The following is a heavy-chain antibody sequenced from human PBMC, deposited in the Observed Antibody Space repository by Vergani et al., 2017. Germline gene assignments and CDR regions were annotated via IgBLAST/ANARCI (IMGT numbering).Heavy chain of an antibody. D-gene: IGHD2-2*01. Sequence: QVQLQQWGAGLLKPSETLSLTCAVYGGSFSGYYWSWIRQPPGKGLEWIGEINHSGSTNYNPSLKSRVTISVDTSKNQCSLKLSSVTAADTAVYYCARGPMPLSRYLDDWGQGTLVTVSS. CDR2: INHSGST. CDR1: GGSFSGYY. V-gene: IGHV4-34*01. J-gene: IGHJ4*02. CDR3: ARGPMPLSRYLDD.